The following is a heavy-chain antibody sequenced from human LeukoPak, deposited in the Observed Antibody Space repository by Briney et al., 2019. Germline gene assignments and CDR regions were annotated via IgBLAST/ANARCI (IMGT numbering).Heavy chain of an antibody. Sequence: GVSLRLSCAASGFTFTNYWMHWVRQVPGKGLVWVSRINCEGSSTSYADSVNGRFTIFRDNAKNTVYLQMNSLRAEDTAVYYCARDFSGYAIKYWGQGTLVTVSS. CDR1: GFTFTNYW. D-gene: IGHD5-12*01. V-gene: IGHV3-74*01. CDR3: ARDFSGYAIKY. J-gene: IGHJ1*01. CDR2: INCEGSST.